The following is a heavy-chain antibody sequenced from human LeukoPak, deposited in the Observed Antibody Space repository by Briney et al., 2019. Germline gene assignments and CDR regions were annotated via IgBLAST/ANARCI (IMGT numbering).Heavy chain of an antibody. CDR1: GFTFSNYW. V-gene: IGHV3-74*01. D-gene: IGHD3-10*01. CDR3: ARDGYYGSGSYYKD. J-gene: IGHJ4*02. CDR2: INSDGSTT. Sequence: GGSLRLSCAASGFTFSNYWMHWVRQAPGKGLVWVARINSDGSTTNYADSVKGRFTISRDNAKNSLYLQMNSLRAEDTALYYCARDGYYGSGSYYKDWGQGTLVTVSS.